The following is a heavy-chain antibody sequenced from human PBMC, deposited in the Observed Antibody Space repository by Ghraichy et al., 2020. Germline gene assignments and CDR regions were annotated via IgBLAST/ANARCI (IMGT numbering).Heavy chain of an antibody. CDR3: ARALHDGSSWSWFDY. J-gene: IGHJ4*02. CDR2: IIPIFGTA. CDR1: GGTFSSYA. Sequence: SVKVSCKASGGTFSSYAISWVRQAPGQGLEWMGGIIPIFGTANYAQKFQGRVTITADESTSTAYMELSSLRSEDTAVYYCARALHDGSSWSWFDYWGQGTLVTVSS. D-gene: IGHD6-13*01. V-gene: IGHV1-69*13.